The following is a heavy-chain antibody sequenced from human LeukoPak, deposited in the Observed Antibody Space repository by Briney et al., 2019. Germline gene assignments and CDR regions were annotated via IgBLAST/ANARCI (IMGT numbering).Heavy chain of an antibody. CDR1: GGSISSSSYY. Sequence: SETLSLTCTVSGGSISSSSYYWGWIRQPPGKGLEWIGSIYYSGSTYYNPSLRSRVTISVDTSKNQFSLKLSSVTAADTAVYYCASSQLSQLLLPYYFDYWGQGTLVTVSS. D-gene: IGHD2-2*01. CDR3: ASSQLSQLLLPYYFDY. V-gene: IGHV4-39*01. J-gene: IGHJ4*02. CDR2: IYYSGST.